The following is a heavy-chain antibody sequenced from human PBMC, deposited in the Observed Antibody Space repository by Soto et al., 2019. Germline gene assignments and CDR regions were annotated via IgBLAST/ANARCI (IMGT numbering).Heavy chain of an antibody. Sequence: PGGSLRLSCAASGFTLSDHHMDWVRQAPGKGLEWVGRTRKKANSYSTEYAASVKGRFTISRDDSQSSLYMQMNSLKTEATAVYYCTRFSGSGYYYDYWGQGTRVTVSS. D-gene: IGHD3-22*01. CDR2: TRKKANSYST. CDR3: TRFSGSGYYYDY. CDR1: GFTLSDHH. V-gene: IGHV3-72*01. J-gene: IGHJ4*02.